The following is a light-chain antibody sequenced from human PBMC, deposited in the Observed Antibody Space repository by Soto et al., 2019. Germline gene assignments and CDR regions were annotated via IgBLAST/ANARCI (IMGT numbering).Light chain of an antibody. Sequence: QSALTQPRSVSGSPGQSVTISCTGTSSDVGGYNYVSWYQQHPGKAPKLMIYDVNKRPSGVPDRFSGSKSGNTASLTISGLQAEDEADYYCCSCASSYTIIFGGGTKVTVL. J-gene: IGLJ2*01. CDR1: SSDVGGYNY. V-gene: IGLV2-11*01. CDR2: DVN. CDR3: CSCASSYTII.